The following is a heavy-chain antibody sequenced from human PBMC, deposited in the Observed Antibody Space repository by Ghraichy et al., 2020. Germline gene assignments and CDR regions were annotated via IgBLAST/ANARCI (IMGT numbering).Heavy chain of an antibody. D-gene: IGHD2-21*02. CDR3: ARRAYCGGDCYSVYYFDY. J-gene: IGHJ4*02. CDR1: GGSISSSSYY. V-gene: IGHV4-39*01. Sequence: SETLSLTCTVSGGSISSSSYYWGWIRQPPGKGREWIGSIYFSGHTYYNPSPKSRVTISVDTSKNQFSLKVSSVTAADTAVYYCARRAYCGGDCYSVYYFDYWGQGTLVTVSS. CDR2: IYFSGHT.